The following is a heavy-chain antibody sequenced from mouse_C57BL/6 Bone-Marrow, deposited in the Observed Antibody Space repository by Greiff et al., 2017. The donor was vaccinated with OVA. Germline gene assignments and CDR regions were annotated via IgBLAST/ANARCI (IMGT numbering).Heavy chain of an antibody. V-gene: IGHV1-26*01. J-gene: IGHJ3*01. CDR2: INPNNGGT. CDR1: GYTFTDYY. Sequence: EVQLQHSGPELVKPGASVKISCKASGYTFTDYYMNWVKQSHGKSLEWIGDINPNNGGTSYNQKFKGKATLTVDTSSSTASMEIRILPSAVSAVSYCSRYYFVSSSAWFAYWGQGTLVTVSA. CDR3: SRYYFVSSSAWFAY. D-gene: IGHD1-1*01.